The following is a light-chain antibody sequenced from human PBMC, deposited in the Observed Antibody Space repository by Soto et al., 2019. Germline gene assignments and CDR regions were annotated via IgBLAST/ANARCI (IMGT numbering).Light chain of an antibody. V-gene: IGKV1-5*03. CDR1: QTISSW. Sequence: SVSKTSRASQTISSWLAWYQQKPGKAPKLLIYKASTLKSGVPSRFIGSGPGTEFTLTLRSLHSDDFATHYCEAYCTDAEGFGQGTKVDIK. J-gene: IGKJ1*01. CDR2: KAS. CDR3: EAYCTDAEG.